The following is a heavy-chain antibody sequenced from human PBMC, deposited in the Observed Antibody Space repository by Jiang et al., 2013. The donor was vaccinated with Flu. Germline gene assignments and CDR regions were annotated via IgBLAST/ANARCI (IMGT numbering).Heavy chain of an antibody. CDR2: ISYSGST. J-gene: IGHJ4*02. CDR3: AKDTRRKGSGAVAGSIDY. D-gene: IGHD6-19*01. Sequence: GLVKPSETLSLTCTVSGGSISSYYWSWIRQPPGKGLEWIGYISYSGSTNYNPSLKSRVTISIDTSKNQFSLKLSSVTAADTAVYYCAKDTRRKGSGAVAGSIDYWGQGTLVIVSS. V-gene: IGHV4-59*01. CDR1: GGSISSYY.